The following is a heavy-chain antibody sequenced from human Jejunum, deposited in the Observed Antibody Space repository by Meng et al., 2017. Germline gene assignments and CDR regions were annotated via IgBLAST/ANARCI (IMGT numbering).Heavy chain of an antibody. CDR2: IKQDGSEK. CDR3: ARDAYNSTGYRAPYFDY. D-gene: IGHD3-22*01. CDR1: GFTFSSYW. V-gene: IGHV3-7*01. J-gene: IGHJ4*02. Sequence: GESLRLSCAASGFTFSSYWMTWVRQAPGKGLEWVANIKQDGSEKSYVDSVKGRFTISRDNAKNSLYLQMNSLRAEDTAVYYCARDAYNSTGYRAPYFDYWSQGTLVTVSS.